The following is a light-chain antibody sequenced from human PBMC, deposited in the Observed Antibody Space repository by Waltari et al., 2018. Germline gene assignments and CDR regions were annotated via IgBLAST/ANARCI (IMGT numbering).Light chain of an antibody. CDR3: QTGGHGTWV. J-gene: IGLJ3*02. CDR2: VNSDGSH. CDR1: SAHITNV. V-gene: IGLV4-69*01. Sequence: QLELTQSPSASASLGASVKLTSTLSSAHITNVVPWHQQQPQKGPRYLMKVNSDGSHSRGDEIPDRFSGSSSGAERYLTISSLQSEDEADYYCQTGGHGTWVFGGGTKLTVL.